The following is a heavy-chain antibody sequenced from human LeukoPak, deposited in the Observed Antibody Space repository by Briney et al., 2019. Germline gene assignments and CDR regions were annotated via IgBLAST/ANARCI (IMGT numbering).Heavy chain of an antibody. D-gene: IGHD6-19*01. CDR2: IYHSGST. J-gene: IGHJ3*02. CDR3: ARSIAVAVLDVFDI. Sequence: SETLSLTCTVSGGSISSSNWWSWVRQPPGKGLEWIGEIYHSGSTNYNPSLKSRVTISVDKSKNQFSLKLSSVTAADTAVYYCARSIAVAVLDVFDIWGQGTMVTVSS. V-gene: IGHV4-4*02. CDR1: GGSISSSNW.